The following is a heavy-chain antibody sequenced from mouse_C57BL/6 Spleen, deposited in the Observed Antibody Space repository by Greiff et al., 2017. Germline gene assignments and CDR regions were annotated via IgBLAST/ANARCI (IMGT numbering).Heavy chain of an antibody. D-gene: IGHD3-1*01. V-gene: IGHV1-74*01. J-gene: IGHJ4*01. CDR3: AIKRGLDAMDD. CDR1: GYTFTSYW. CDR2: IHPSDSDT. Sequence: VQLQQPGAELVKPGASVKVSCKASGYTFTSYWMNWVQQRPGQGLEWIGRIHPSDSDTNYNQKFKGKATLTVDKSSSTAYMQLSSLTAEDSAVNYCAIKRGLDAMDDGGQGTSVTVSS.